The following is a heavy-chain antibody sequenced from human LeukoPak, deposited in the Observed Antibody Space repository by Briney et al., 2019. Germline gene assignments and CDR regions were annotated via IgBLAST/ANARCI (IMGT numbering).Heavy chain of an antibody. J-gene: IGHJ4*02. CDR1: GFTFSSYS. D-gene: IGHD3-22*01. V-gene: IGHV3-48*02. Sequence: PGGSLRLSCAASGFTFSSYSMNWVRQAPGKGLEWVSYISSSSSTIYYADSVKGRFTISRDNAKNSLYLQMNSLRDEETAVYYCARDGYYDSSGYYYDYWGQGTLVTVSS. CDR3: ARDGYYDSSGYYYDY. CDR2: ISSSSSTI.